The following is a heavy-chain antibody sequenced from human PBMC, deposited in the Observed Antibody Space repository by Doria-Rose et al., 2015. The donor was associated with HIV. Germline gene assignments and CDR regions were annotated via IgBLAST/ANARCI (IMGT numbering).Heavy chain of an antibody. CDR3: ARIKSSRWYHKYYFDF. CDR2: IVSDDER. J-gene: IGHJ4*02. D-gene: IGHD6-13*01. Sequence: SGPVLVKPTETLTLTCTVSGVSLSSPGMGVSWIRQPPRKALEWLAHIVSDDERSYKTSLKSRLTISRGTSKSQVVLTMTDMDPVDTATYYCARIKSSRWYHKYYFDFWGQGTLVIVSA. CDR1: GVSLSSPGMG. V-gene: IGHV2-26*01.